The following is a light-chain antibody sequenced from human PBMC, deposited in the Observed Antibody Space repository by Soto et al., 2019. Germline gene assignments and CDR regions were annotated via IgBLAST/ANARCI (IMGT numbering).Light chain of an antibody. CDR3: QQYNSYSWT. J-gene: IGKJ1*01. CDR2: SAN. V-gene: IGKV1-17*03. Sequence: DIQMTQSPSDMSASVGDRVTITCRASQDISNFLVWFQQRPGKVPKRLMYSANRLESGVPSRFSGSGSGTEFTLTISSLRPDDFATYYCQQYNSYSWTFGQGTKVDIK. CDR1: QDISNF.